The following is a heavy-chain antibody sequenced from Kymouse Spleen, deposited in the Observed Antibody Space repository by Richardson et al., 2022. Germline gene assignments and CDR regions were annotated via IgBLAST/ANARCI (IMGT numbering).Heavy chain of an antibody. V-gene: IGHV4-39*01. J-gene: IGHJ5*02. CDR1: GGSISSSSYY. CDR2: IYYSGST. CDR3: ARQGEQWLDNWFDP. Sequence: QLQLQESGPGLVKPSETLSLTCTVSGGSISSSSYYWGWIRQPPGKGLEWIGSIYYSGSTYYNPSLKSRVTISVDTSKNQFSLKLSSVTAADTAVYYCARQGEQWLDNWFDPWGQGTLVTVSS. D-gene: IGHD6-19*01.